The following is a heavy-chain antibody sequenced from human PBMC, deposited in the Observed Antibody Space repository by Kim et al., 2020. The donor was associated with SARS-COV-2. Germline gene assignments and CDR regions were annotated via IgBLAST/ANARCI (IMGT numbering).Heavy chain of an antibody. Sequence: ASVKVSCKASGYTFTSYGISWVRQAPGQGLEWMGWISAYNGNTNYAQKLQGRVTMTTDTSTSTAYMELRSLRSDDTAVYYCARDWTGDIMITFGGVMDYWGQGTLVTVSS. V-gene: IGHV1-18*04. CDR3: ARDWTGDIMITFGGVMDY. J-gene: IGHJ4*02. CDR2: ISAYNGNT. CDR1: GYTFTSYG. D-gene: IGHD3-16*01.